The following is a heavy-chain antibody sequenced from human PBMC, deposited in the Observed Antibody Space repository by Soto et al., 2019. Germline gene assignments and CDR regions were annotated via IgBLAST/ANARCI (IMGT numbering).Heavy chain of an antibody. D-gene: IGHD3-22*01. J-gene: IGHJ5*02. CDR2: IVPVFGTP. V-gene: IGHV1-69*01. Sequence: QVQLVQSGAEVRRPGSSVKVSCKASGGVFSNYALTWVRQAPGHGLEWVGGIVPVFGTPNYAPKFQGRVTVTADESTRTGYMELSSLTSEDTAMYYCARGSNYLSTGYYFDNWGQGALVTVSS. CDR3: ARGSNYLSTGYYFDN. CDR1: GGVFSNYA.